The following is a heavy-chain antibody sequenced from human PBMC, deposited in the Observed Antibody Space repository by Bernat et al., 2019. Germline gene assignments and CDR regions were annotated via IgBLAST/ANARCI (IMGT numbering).Heavy chain of an antibody. J-gene: IGHJ5*02. CDR2: INVGSGNT. Sequence: QVQLVQSGAEVKKPGASVKVSCKASGYTFTSNTMNWVRQAPGQSLEWMGWINVGSGNTEYSQKFQGRVTITRDTSANTAYIELSSLRSEDTAVYYCARAGLYCNNNRCSPYTWFDPWGQGSLVTVSS. CDR3: ARAGLYCNNNRCSPYTWFDP. D-gene: IGHD2-2*01. V-gene: IGHV1-3*01. CDR1: GYTFTSNT.